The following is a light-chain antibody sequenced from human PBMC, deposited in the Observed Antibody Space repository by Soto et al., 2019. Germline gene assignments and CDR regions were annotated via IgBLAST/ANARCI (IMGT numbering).Light chain of an antibody. V-gene: IGLV7-43*01. Sequence: QAVVTQEPSLTVSPGGTVTLTCASSTGPVTTSHYPNWFQQKPGQPPRSLIYSTTNTHSWTPARFSGSLLGGKAALTLSGVLPEDEADYYCVLYYGGAHGVFGGGTKLTVL. CDR3: VLYYGGAHGV. CDR1: TGPVTTSHY. J-gene: IGLJ3*02. CDR2: STT.